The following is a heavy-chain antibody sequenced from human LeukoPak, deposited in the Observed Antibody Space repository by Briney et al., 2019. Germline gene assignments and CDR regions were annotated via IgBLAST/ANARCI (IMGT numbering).Heavy chain of an antibody. CDR3: ARSTPSLYGDTPSAFDI. V-gene: IGHV4-30-4*01. CDR1: GGSISSGDYY. D-gene: IGHD4-17*01. CDR2: IYYSGST. J-gene: IGHJ3*02. Sequence: PSETLSLTCTGSGGSISSGDYYWSWIRQPPGKGLEWIGYIYYSGSTYYNPSLKSRVTISVDRSKNQFSLKLSSVTAADTAVYYCARSTPSLYGDTPSAFDIWGQGTMVTVSS.